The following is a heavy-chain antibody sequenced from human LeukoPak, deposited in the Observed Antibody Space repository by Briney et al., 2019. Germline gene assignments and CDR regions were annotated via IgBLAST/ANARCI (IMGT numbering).Heavy chain of an antibody. D-gene: IGHD3-10*02. J-gene: IGHJ6*04. CDR1: GFSFSDRY. CDR2: ISYDGSNK. CDR3: AELGITMIGGV. Sequence: PGGSLRLSCAAAGFSFSDRYMSWIRQAPGKGLEWVAVISYDGSNKYYADSVKGRFTISRDNAKNSLYLQMNSLRAEDTAVYYCAELGITMIGGVWGKGTTVTISS. V-gene: IGHV3-30*18.